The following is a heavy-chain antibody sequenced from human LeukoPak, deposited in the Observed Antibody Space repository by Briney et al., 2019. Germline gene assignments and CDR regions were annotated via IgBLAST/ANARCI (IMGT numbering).Heavy chain of an antibody. Sequence: LETLSLTCTVSGGSISSYYWSWIRQPAGKGLEWIGRIYSTGSTNYNPSLKSRVTMSVDTSKNQFSLRLRSVTAADTAVYYCARQIASAGTAGFDFWGQGALVTVSS. J-gene: IGHJ4*02. CDR1: GGSISSYY. CDR2: IYSTGST. CDR3: ARQIASAGTAGFDF. D-gene: IGHD6-13*01. V-gene: IGHV4-4*07.